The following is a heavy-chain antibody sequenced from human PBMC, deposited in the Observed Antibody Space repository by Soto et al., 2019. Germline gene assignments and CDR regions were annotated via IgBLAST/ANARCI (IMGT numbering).Heavy chain of an antibody. J-gene: IGHJ6*02. CDR2: IIPIFGTA. CDR3: ASGYSSSWSVRADYYYGMDV. Sequence: ASVEVSCKASGGTFSSYAISWVRQAPGQGLEWMGGIIPIFGTANYAQKFQGRVTITADESTSTAYMELSSLRSEDTAVYYCASGYSSSWSVRADYYYGMDVWGQGTTVTVSS. D-gene: IGHD6-13*01. CDR1: GGTFSSYA. V-gene: IGHV1-69*13.